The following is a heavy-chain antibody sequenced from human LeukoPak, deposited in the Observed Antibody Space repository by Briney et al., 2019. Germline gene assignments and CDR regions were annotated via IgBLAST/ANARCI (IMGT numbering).Heavy chain of an antibody. J-gene: IGHJ4*02. CDR1: GDSISSGGYY. Sequence: SETLSLTCTVSGDSISSGGYYWSWIRQHPGKGLEWIGYISYSGNTYYNPSLKSRAAISADTPKNQFSLKLSSTTAADTAVYYCARAPVATPSEFDYWGRGTLVTVSS. V-gene: IGHV4-31*03. D-gene: IGHD5-12*01. CDR2: ISYSGNT. CDR3: ARAPVATPSEFDY.